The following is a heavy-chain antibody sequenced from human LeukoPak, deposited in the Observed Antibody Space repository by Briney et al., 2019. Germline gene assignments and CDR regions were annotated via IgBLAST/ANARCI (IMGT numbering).Heavy chain of an antibody. CDR2: ISSSSSSI. CDR1: GFTFSSYS. D-gene: IGHD6-13*01. CDR3: ARGIAAAGPVYFDY. V-gene: IGHV3-48*01. J-gene: IGHJ4*02. Sequence: GGSLRLSCAASGFTFSSYSMNWVRQAPGKGLEWVSYISSSSSSIYYADSVKGRFTISRDNAKNSLYLQMNSLRAEDTAVYYCARGIAAAGPVYFDYWGQGTLVTVSS.